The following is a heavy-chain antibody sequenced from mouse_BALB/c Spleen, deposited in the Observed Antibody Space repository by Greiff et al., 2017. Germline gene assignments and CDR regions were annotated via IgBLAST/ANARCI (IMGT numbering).Heavy chain of an antibody. CDR3: ARENWDWYFDV. CDR1: GFTFSSFG. V-gene: IGHV5-17*02. J-gene: IGHJ1*01. Sequence: EVKLMESGGGLVQPGGSRKLSCAASGFTFSSFGMHWVRQAPEKGLEWVAYISSGSSTIYYADTVKGRFTISRDNPKNTLFLQMTSLRSEDTAMYYCARENWDWYFDVWGAGTTVTVSS. D-gene: IGHD4-1*01. CDR2: ISSGSSTI.